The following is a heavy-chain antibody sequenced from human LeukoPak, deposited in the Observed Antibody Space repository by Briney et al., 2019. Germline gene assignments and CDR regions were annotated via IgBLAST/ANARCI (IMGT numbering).Heavy chain of an antibody. V-gene: IGHV1-69*04. D-gene: IGHD3-10*01. J-gene: IGHJ4*02. Sequence: SVNVSCKASGGTFSSYAISWVRQAPGQGLEWMGRIIPILGIANYAQKFQGRVTITADKSTSTAYMELNSLRAEDTAVYYCAREYRWFGDPGDYWGQGTLVTVSS. CDR3: AREYRWFGDPGDY. CDR1: GGTFSSYA. CDR2: IIPILGIA.